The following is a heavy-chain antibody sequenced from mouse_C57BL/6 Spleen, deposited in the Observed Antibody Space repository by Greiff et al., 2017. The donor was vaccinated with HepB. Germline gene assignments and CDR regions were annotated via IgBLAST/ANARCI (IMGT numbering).Heavy chain of an antibody. V-gene: IGHV6-3*01. CDR3: TRYFDV. CDR1: GFTFSNYW. CDR2: IRLKSDNYGT. Sequence: DVKLVESGGGLVQPGGSMKLSCVASGFTFSNYWMNWVRQSPEKGLEWVAQIRLKSDNYGTHYAESVKGRFTISRDDSKSSVYLQMNNIRAEDTGIYSCTRYFDVWGTGTTVTVSS. J-gene: IGHJ1*03.